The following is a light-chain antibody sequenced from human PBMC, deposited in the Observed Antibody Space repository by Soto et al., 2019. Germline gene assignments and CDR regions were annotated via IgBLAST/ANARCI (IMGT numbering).Light chain of an antibody. CDR3: QQRSNWPPVIT. Sequence: DILLTQSPATLSLSPGERATLSCRASQSFSGYLAWYQQKPGQAPRLLIYDASKRATGIPARFSGRGSGTDFTLTISSLEPEDFAVYYCQQRSNWPPVITFGQGTPLEIK. CDR1: QSFSGY. CDR2: DAS. V-gene: IGKV3-11*01. J-gene: IGKJ5*01.